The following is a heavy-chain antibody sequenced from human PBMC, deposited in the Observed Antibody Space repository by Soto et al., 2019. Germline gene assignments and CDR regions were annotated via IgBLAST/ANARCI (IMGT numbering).Heavy chain of an antibody. CDR2: IYYSGST. CDR1: GGSISSGGYY. CDR3: GRAYYDILTGYYQNWFDP. V-gene: IGHV4-31*03. J-gene: IGHJ5*02. D-gene: IGHD3-9*01. Sequence: QVQLQESGPGLVKPSQTLSLTCTVSGGSISSGGYYWSWIRQHPGKGLEWIGYIYYSGSTYYNPSLKSRVTISVDTSKNQFSLKLSSVTAADTAVYYCGRAYYDILTGYYQNWFDPWGQGTLVTVSS.